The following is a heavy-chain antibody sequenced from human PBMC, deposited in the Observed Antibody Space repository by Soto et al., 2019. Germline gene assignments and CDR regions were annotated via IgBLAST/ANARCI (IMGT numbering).Heavy chain of an antibody. CDR1: GFTFSSYW. J-gene: IGHJ4*02. CDR2: INSDGTTT. V-gene: IGHV3-74*01. D-gene: IGHD3-22*01. Sequence: GGSLRLSCSASGFTFSSYWMHWVRQAPGKGLVWVSRINSDGTTTDYADSVKGRFTISRDNAKNTLYLQMNSLRAEDTAVYYCASYSDYYDSTALLGYWGQGT. CDR3: ASYSDYYDSTALLGY.